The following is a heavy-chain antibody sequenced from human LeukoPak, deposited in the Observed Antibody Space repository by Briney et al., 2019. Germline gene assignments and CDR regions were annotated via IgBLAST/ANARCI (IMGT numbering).Heavy chain of an antibody. V-gene: IGHV3-7*03. J-gene: IGHJ4*02. CDR2: IKQDGSEK. CDR1: GFTFSSYW. D-gene: IGHD3-10*01. CDR3: ARAESSGLWFGELPIDY. Sequence: GGSLRLSRAASGFTFSSYWMSWVRQAPGKGLEWVANIKQDGSEKYYVDSVKGRFTISRDNAKNSLYLQMNNLRAEDTAVYYCARAESSGLWFGELPIDYWGQGTLVTVSS.